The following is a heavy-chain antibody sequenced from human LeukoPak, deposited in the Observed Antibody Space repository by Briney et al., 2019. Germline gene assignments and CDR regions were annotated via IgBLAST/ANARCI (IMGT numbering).Heavy chain of an antibody. CDR2: INHSGST. CDR1: GGSFSGYY. Sequence: SETLSLTCAVYGGSFSGYYWSWLRQPPGKGLEWIGEINHSGSTNYNPSLTSRVTISVDTSKNQFSLKLSSVTAADTAVYYCARDYYDSSGYYYGIHDYWGQGTLATVSS. D-gene: IGHD3-22*01. CDR3: ARDYYDSSGYYYGIHDY. V-gene: IGHV4-34*01. J-gene: IGHJ4*02.